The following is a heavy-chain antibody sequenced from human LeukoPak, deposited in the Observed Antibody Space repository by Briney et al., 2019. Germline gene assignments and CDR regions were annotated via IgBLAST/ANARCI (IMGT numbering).Heavy chain of an antibody. CDR2: ISTYNGNT. D-gene: IGHD2-2*02. CDR1: GYTFTSFG. V-gene: IGHV1-18*01. CDR3: ARDEGDYTLDS. J-gene: IGHJ4*02. Sequence: GSSVKVSCKASGYTFTSFGIGWVRQAPGQGLEWMGWISTYNGNTNYAQNLQGRVTMTTDTSTSTAYMELRSLRSDDTAVYYCARDEGDYTLDSWGQGTLATVSS.